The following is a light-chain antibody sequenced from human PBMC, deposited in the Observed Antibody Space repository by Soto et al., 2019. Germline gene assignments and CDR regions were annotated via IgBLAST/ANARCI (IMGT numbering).Light chain of an antibody. Sequence: QSALTQPDSVSGSPGQSVSISCTGTSSDVGGYDYVSWYQQHPGTATKLILYEVNNRPSGVSNRFSGSKSGNTASLISSGLQTEDEANYYCSAYTTSNTLIFGTGTKVTVL. CDR3: SAYTTSNTLI. V-gene: IGLV2-14*01. CDR1: SSDVGGYDY. J-gene: IGLJ1*01. CDR2: EVN.